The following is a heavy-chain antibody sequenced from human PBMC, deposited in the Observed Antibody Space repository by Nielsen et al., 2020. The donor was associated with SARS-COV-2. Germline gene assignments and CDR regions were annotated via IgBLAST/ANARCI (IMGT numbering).Heavy chain of an antibody. Sequence: SCAASGFTFSSYGMHWVRQAPGKGLEWVAVISYDGSNKYYADSVKGRFTISRDNSKNTLYLQMNSLRAEDTAVYYCASDSNSYNYYYYYGMDVWGQGTTVTVSS. CDR1: GFTFSSYG. V-gene: IGHV3-30*03. J-gene: IGHJ6*02. CDR2: ISYDGSNK. CDR3: ASDSNSYNYYYYYGMDV. D-gene: IGHD2-2*01.